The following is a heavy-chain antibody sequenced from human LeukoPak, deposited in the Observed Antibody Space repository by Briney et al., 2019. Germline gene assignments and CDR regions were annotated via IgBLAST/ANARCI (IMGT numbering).Heavy chain of an antibody. V-gene: IGHV3-21*01. CDR3: ARDYYSSGWYDYYYYYMDV. CDR2: ISSSSSYI. CDR1: GFTFSSYS. J-gene: IGHJ6*03. Sequence: GGSLRLSCAASGFTFSSYSMNWVRQAPGKGLEWVSSISSSSSYIYYADSVKGRFTISRDNAKNSLYLQMNSLRAEDTAVYYCARDYYSSGWYDYYYYYMDVWGKGTTVTVSS. D-gene: IGHD6-19*01.